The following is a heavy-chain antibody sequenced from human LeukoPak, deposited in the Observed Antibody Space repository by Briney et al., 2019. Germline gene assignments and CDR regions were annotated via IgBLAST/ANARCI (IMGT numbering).Heavy chain of an antibody. CDR2: IYYSGST. D-gene: IGHD4-17*01. V-gene: IGHV4-31*03. CDR1: GGSISSGGYY. J-gene: IGHJ3*02. Sequence: SQTLSLTCTVSGGSISSGGYYWSWIRQHPGKGLEWIGYIYYSGSTYYNPSLKSRVTISVDTSKNQFSLKLSSVTAADTAVYYCARASGDYGDYVYAFDIWGQGTMVTVSS. CDR3: ARASGDYGDYVYAFDI.